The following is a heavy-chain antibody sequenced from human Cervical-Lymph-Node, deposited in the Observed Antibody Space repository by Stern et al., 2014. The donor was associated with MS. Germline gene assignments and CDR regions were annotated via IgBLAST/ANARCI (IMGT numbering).Heavy chain of an antibody. CDR1: GVSLKSRSFF. V-gene: IGHV4-61*01. D-gene: IGHD1-1*01. CDR2: ISFSGST. Sequence: VQLLESGPGLVKPSETLSLTCTVSGVSLKSRSFFWSWIRQPPGKTLEWIGYISFSGSTDYNASLKSRLTISSDTSKNQLSLKLSSVTAADTAIYYCVRVAYNTGPYFDYWGQGSLVTVS. CDR3: VRVAYNTGPYFDY. J-gene: IGHJ4*02.